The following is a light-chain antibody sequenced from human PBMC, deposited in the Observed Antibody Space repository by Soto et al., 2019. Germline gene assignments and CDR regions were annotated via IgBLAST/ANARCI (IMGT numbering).Light chain of an antibody. J-gene: IGKJ5*01. CDR1: QSVSSSY. CDR3: HQYGNSPQT. CDR2: GAS. Sequence: EIVLTQSPGTLSLSPGERATLSCRASQSVSSSYLAWYQQRPGQAPRLLIYGASSRATGIPDRFSGSGSGTVFTLTINILEPDDFAVYYCHQYGNSPQTFGQGTRLEIK. V-gene: IGKV3-20*01.